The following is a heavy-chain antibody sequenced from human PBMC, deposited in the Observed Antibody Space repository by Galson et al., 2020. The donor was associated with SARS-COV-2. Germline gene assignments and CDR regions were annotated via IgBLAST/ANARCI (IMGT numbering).Heavy chain of an antibody. J-gene: IGHJ5*02. CDR1: GGSISSYY. D-gene: IGHD3-16*01. CDR3: ARVGGGAWFDP. CDR2: IYYSGST. V-gene: IGHV4-59*01. Sequence: LETLSLTCTVSGGSISSYYWSWIRQPPGKGLEWIGYIYYSGSTNYNPSLKSRVTISVDTSKNQFSLKLSSVTAADTAVYYCARVGGGAWFDPWGQGTLVTVSS.